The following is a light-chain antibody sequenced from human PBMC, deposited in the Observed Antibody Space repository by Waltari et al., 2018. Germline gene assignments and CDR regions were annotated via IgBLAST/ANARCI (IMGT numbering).Light chain of an antibody. Sequence: HSVLTQPPSASGTPGQRVTISCSGSSSNIGRNTVHWYQPPPGTAPQLLIYSNNPRPSGVPERFSGSKSGTSASLAISGLQSEDEADYYCATWDDTLHVLFGGGTKLTVL. J-gene: IGLJ2*01. CDR2: SNN. CDR3: ATWDDTLHVL. CDR1: SSNIGRNT. V-gene: IGLV1-44*01.